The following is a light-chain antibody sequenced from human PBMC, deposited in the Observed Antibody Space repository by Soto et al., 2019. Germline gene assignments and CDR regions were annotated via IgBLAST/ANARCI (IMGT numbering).Light chain of an antibody. CDR1: QSISSY. CDR2: AAS. CDR3: HQSYSTPPHT. V-gene: IGKV1-39*01. Sequence: DIQMTQSPSSLSASVGDRVTITCRASQSISSYLNWYQQKPGKAPKLLIYAASSLQSGVPSRFSGSGSGTDFTLTSSSLQPEDFATYYCHQSYSTPPHTFGQGTKLEIK. J-gene: IGKJ2*01.